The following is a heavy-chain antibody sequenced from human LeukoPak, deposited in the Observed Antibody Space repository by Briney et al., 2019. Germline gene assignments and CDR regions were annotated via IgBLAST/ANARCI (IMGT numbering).Heavy chain of an antibody. CDR1: GGSISSYY. V-gene: IGHV4-59*01. Sequence: PSETLSLTCTVSGGSISSYYWSWIRQPPGKGLEWIGYIYYSGSTNYNPSLKSRVTISVDTSKNQFSLKLSSVTAADTAVYYCARRAALVGATPFDYWGQGTPVTVSS. J-gene: IGHJ4*02. CDR2: IYYSGST. D-gene: IGHD1-26*01. CDR3: ARRAALVGATPFDY.